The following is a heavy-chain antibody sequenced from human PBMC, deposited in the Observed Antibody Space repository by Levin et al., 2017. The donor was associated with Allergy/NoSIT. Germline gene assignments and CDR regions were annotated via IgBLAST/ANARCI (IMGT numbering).Heavy chain of an antibody. CDR3: SRSGDCSGGACYRGVFDY. D-gene: IGHD2-15*01. J-gene: IGHJ4*02. V-gene: IGHV3-66*01. CDR1: GITVSSHY. CDR2: IYSGGTT. Sequence: GGSLRLSCAASGITVSSHYMSWVRQAPGRGLEWVSSIYSGGTTYYADSVKGRFTISRDTSKSTLYLQVNTLRAEDTAVYYCSRSGDCSGGACYRGVFDYWGQGILVTVSS.